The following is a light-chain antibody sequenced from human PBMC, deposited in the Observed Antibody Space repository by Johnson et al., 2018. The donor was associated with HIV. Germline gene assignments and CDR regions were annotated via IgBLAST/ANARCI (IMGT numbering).Light chain of an antibody. V-gene: IGLV1-51*01. CDR1: SSNIGNNY. CDR2: ENN. Sequence: QSVLTQPPSVSATPGQKVTISCSGSSSNIGNNYVSWYQQVPGTAPKLLIYENNRRPSGIPNRFSGSKSGTSATLGIAGLQTGDEADYSCGTWDSSLRTGFFGTGTTVTVL. J-gene: IGLJ1*01. CDR3: GTWDSSLRTGF.